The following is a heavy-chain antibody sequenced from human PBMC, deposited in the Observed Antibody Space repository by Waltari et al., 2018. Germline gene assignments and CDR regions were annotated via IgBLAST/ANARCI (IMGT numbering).Heavy chain of an antibody. CDR2: INPYRGGT. D-gene: IGHD6-6*01. V-gene: IGHV1-2*06. Sequence: QVQLVQSGAEVKKTGASVKVSCKASGYTFTGYYMHWVRQAPGQGLEWMGPINPYRGGTNYAQKFQGRVTMTRDTPIITAYMELSRLRSDDTALYYCASSDSIAFDYWGQGTLVTVSS. CDR1: GYTFTGYY. CDR3: ASSDSIAFDY. J-gene: IGHJ4*02.